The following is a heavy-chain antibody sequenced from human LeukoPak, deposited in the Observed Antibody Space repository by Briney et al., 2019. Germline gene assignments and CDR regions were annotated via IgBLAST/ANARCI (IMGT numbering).Heavy chain of an antibody. CDR3: ARARSKRPHYYGSGSQDAFDI. V-gene: IGHV3-20*01. CDR1: GFTFDDYG. J-gene: IGHJ4*02. CDR2: ISWNGGST. Sequence: PGGSLRLSCAASGFTFDDYGMSWVRQAPGKGLEWASGISWNGGSTGYAGSVKGRFTISRDNAKNSLFLQMNSLRAEDTALYHCARARSKRPHYYGSGSQDAFDIWGQGTLVTVSS. D-gene: IGHD3-10*01.